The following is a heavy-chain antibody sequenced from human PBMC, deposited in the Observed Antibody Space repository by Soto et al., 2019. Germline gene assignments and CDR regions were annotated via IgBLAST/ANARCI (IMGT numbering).Heavy chain of an antibody. D-gene: IGHD6-19*01. Sequence: ASVKVSCKTSGYTFSNYDCSWGRQAPGQGLEWMGWVSNKNGVTNYAEKFRDRVTMSTDTSTNTIYMELRSLRSDDTAVYFCARERLNTGWYGFDHWGQGTQVTVSS. CDR3: ARERLNTGWYGFDH. CDR2: VSNKNGVT. J-gene: IGHJ4*02. V-gene: IGHV1-18*04. CDR1: GYTFSNYD.